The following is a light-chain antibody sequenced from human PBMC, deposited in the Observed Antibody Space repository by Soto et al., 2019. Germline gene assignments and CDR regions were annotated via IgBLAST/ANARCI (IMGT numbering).Light chain of an antibody. V-gene: IGKV3-20*01. J-gene: IGKJ5*01. CDR1: QSVSSN. CDR2: GAF. CDR3: QQYGSSPIT. Sequence: EIVMTQSPATLSVSPGERATLSCRASQSVSSNLAWYQQKPGQAPRLLIYGAFTRATGIPARFSGSGSGTDFTLTISRLEPEDFAVYYCQQYGSSPITFGQGTRLEIK.